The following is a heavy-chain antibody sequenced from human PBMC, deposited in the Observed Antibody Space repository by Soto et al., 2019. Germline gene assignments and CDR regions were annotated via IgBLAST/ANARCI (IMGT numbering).Heavy chain of an antibody. Sequence: EVQLVESGGGLVQWGGSLRPSCAASGFTFSGYSVNWVRQAPGKGLEWVSYISSGSKTIYYAESVKGRFTVSRDNARNSQYVQMNSLRDEDTAVYYCASEDILGLRSFDYWGQGTLVTVSS. CDR2: ISSGSKTI. D-gene: IGHD3-9*01. CDR3: ASEDILGLRSFDY. V-gene: IGHV3-48*02. J-gene: IGHJ4*02. CDR1: GFTFSGYS.